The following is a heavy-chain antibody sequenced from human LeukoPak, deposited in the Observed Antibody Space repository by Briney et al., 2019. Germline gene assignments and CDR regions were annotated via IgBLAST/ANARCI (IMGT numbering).Heavy chain of an antibody. CDR3: AKARLFTFDY. J-gene: IGHJ4*02. D-gene: IGHD3-9*01. V-gene: IGHV3-7*03. Sequence: PGGSLRLSCAASGFMFSSYWMSWVRQAPGKGLEWVANIKQDRSEKYYVDSVKGRFTVSRDNAKNTLYLQMNSLRAEDTAVYYCAKARLFTFDYWGQGTLVTVSS. CDR2: IKQDRSEK. CDR1: GFMFSSYW.